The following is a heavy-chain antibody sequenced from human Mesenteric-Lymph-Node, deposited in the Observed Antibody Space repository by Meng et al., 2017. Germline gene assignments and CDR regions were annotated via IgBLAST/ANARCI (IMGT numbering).Heavy chain of an antibody. CDR1: GGSINSGGYH. CDR3: ARDFTGYGVLDI. V-gene: IGHV4-31*03. CDR2: INYSGNT. D-gene: IGHD3-9*01. J-gene: IGHJ3*02. Sequence: SETLSLTCTVSGGSINSGGYHWSWLRQHPGMGQEWLAYINYSGNTYYSPSLKSRVTISIDTSMNPFSLKLNSVTAADTAVYYCARDFTGYGVLDIWGQGTMVTVSS.